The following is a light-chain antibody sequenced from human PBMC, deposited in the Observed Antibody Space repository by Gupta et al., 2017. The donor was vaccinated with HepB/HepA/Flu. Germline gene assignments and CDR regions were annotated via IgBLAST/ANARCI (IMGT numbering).Light chain of an antibody. Sequence: QSVLTQPPSVSAAPGQKVTISCSGSSSNIGSFYVSWYQQFPGAAPKLLIYENNNRPSGIPDRFSGSKSGTSATLAVTELQTGDEADYYCGTWDSNMSAQVFGTGTKLTVL. CDR3: GTWDSNMSAQV. CDR2: ENN. V-gene: IGLV1-51*02. J-gene: IGLJ1*01. CDR1: SSNIGSFY.